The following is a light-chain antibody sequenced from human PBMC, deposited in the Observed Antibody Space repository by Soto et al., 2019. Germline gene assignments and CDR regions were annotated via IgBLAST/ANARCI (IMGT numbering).Light chain of an antibody. Sequence: QSALTQPASVSGSPGQSITISCTGTSSDVGGSNYVSWYQQHPGKAPKLMIYDVSNRPSGVSNRFSGSKSGNTASLTISGLQAEDEADHYCSSYTSSSTLYVFGTGTKLTVL. CDR3: SSYTSSSTLYV. V-gene: IGLV2-14*01. CDR1: SSDVGGSNY. CDR2: DVS. J-gene: IGLJ1*01.